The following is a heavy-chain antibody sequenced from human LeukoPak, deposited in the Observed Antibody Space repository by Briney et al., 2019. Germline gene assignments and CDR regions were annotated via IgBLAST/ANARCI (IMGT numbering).Heavy chain of an antibody. CDR3: ARDPYSGNYGAYYYYYMDV. D-gene: IGHD1-26*01. CDR1: GFTFTRCN. CDR2: ITSSSSYI. J-gene: IGHJ6*03. V-gene: IGHV3-21*06. Sequence: PGGSLRLSCAASGFTFTRCNMNWVRQAPGKGLEWVSSITSSSSYIYYADSVKGRFTISRDNAKNSLYLQMDSLRVEDTAVYYCARDPYSGNYGAYYYYYMDVWGKGTTVTISS.